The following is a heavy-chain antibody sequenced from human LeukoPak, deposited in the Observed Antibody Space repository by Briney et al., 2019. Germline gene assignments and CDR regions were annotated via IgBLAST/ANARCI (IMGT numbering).Heavy chain of an antibody. Sequence: GGSLRLSCAASGFTFSSYAMSWVRQAPGEGLEWASAISGSGGSTYYADSVKGRFTISRDNSKNTLYLQMNSLRAEDTAVYYCAKDLDGSPDDYWGQGTLVTVSS. CDR3: AKDLDGSPDDY. CDR1: GFTFSSYA. V-gene: IGHV3-23*01. J-gene: IGHJ4*02. D-gene: IGHD1-26*01. CDR2: ISGSGGST.